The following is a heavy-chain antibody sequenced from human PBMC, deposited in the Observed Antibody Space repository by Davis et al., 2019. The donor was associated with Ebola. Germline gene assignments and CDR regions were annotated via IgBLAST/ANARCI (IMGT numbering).Heavy chain of an antibody. Sequence: GESLKISCTASGFTFSSYWLTWVRQAPGKGLEWVANIKQDGSETYYVDSVRGRFTISRDNAKSSLYLQMNSLRAEDTAVYYCARDCTSTSCLNYYGMDVWGQGTTVTVSS. CDR3: ARDCTSTSCLNYYGMDV. V-gene: IGHV3-7*01. J-gene: IGHJ6*02. D-gene: IGHD2-2*01. CDR1: GFTFSSYW. CDR2: IKQDGSET.